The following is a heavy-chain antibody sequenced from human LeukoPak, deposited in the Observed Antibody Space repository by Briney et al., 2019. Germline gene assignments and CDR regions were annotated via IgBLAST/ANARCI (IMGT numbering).Heavy chain of an antibody. V-gene: IGHV1-2*02. CDR2: INLNIGGT. J-gene: IGHJ5*02. CDR1: GYTFTGDY. Sequence: ASVKVSCKASGYTFTGDYMRCVRQAPGQRLEWMGWINLNIGGTNYAQKFQGKVTMTRDTSISTAYMELSRLRSDDTAVYYCARGRTADHIVLMVYAWFDPWGQGTLVTVSS. CDR3: ARGRTADHIVLMVYAWFDP. D-gene: IGHD2-8*01.